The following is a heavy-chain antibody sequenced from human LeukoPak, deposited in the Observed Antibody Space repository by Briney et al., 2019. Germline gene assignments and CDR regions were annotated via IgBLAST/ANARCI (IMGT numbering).Heavy chain of an antibody. Sequence: SETLSLTCTVSGGSISSSSYYWGWIRQPPGKGLEWIGSIYYSGSTYYNPSLKSRVTISVDTSKNQFSLKLSSVTAADTAVYYCARGKGLAYCGGDCYSWDYWGQGTLVTVSS. J-gene: IGHJ4*02. D-gene: IGHD2-21*02. CDR3: ARGKGLAYCGGDCYSWDY. V-gene: IGHV4-39*07. CDR2: IYYSGST. CDR1: GGSISSSSYY.